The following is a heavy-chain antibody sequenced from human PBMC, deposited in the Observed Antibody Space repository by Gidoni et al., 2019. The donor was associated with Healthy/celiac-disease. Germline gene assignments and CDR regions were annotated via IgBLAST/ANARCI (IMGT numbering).Heavy chain of an antibody. CDR1: GFTFSSYD. Sequence: EVQLVESGGGLVQPGGSLRLSCAAAGFTFSSYDMQWVRQATGKGLEWVTAIGTAGDTYYPGSVKGRLTSSRENAKNSLYLQMNSLRAGDTAVYYCARVSASTAFDYWGQGTLVTVSS. J-gene: IGHJ4*02. V-gene: IGHV3-13*01. D-gene: IGHD6-25*01. CDR3: ARVSASTAFDY. CDR2: IGTAGDT.